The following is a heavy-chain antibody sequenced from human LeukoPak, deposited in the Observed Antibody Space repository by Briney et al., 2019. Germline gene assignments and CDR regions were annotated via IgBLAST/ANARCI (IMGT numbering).Heavy chain of an antibody. CDR2: IIPIFGTA. CDR1: GGTFSSYA. D-gene: IGHD5-18*01. CDR3: ARAVSVGDTAIVL. Sequence: SVKVPCKASGGTFSSYAISWVRQAPGQGLEWMGRIIPIFGTANYAQKFQGRVTITTDESTSTAYMELSSLRSEDTAVYYCARAVSVGDTAIVLWGQGTLVTVSS. V-gene: IGHV1-69*05. J-gene: IGHJ4*02.